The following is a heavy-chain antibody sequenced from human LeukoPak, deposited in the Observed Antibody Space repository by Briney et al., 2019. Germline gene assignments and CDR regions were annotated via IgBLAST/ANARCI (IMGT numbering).Heavy chain of an antibody. D-gene: IGHD6-6*01. CDR2: INPKSGGI. CDR1: GYPFTGYY. CDR3: AIVGDITARPFDY. J-gene: IGHJ4*02. V-gene: IGHV1-2*02. Sequence: ASLKVSCKASGYPFTGYYMQWVRQAPGQGLVWMGWINPKSGGIKFARMFQGRATMTRYTSISTAYMELSRLRSDDTAVYYCAIVGDITARPFDYWGQGTLVTVSS.